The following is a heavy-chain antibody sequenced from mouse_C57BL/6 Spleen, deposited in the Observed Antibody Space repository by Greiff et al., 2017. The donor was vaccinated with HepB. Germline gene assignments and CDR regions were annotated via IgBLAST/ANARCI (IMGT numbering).Heavy chain of an antibody. V-gene: IGHV1-55*01. CDR2: IYPGSGST. CDR3: ARSEMGRRYFDY. CDR1: GYTFTSYW. J-gene: IGHJ2*01. Sequence: VQLQQPGAELVKPGASVKMSCKASGYTFTSYWITWVKQRPGQGLEWIGDIYPGSGSTNYNEKFKSKATLTVDTSSSTAYMQLSSLTSEDSAVYYCARSEMGRRYFDYWGQGTTLTVSS. D-gene: IGHD4-1*01.